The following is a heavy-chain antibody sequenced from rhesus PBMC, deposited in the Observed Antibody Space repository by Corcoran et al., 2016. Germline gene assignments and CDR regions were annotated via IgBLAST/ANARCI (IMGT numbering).Heavy chain of an antibody. J-gene: IGHJ4*01. CDR3: ARDRGYSNYGDY. Sequence: QVQLQESGPGVVKPSETLSLTCAVSGGSISGYYLWSWIRQPQGKGLEWIGYIYCGGGSTSYNPSLKSRVIISIDTSKDQFSLKLSSVTAADTAVYYCARDRGYSNYGDYWGQGVLVTVSS. V-gene: IGHV4-106*01. CDR1: GGSISGYYL. D-gene: IGHD4-23*01. CDR2: IYCGGGST.